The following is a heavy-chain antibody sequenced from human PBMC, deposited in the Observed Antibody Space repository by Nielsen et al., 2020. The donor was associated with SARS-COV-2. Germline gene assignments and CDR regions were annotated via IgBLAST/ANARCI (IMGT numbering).Heavy chain of an antibody. J-gene: IGHJ4*02. V-gene: IGHV1-18*04. CDR3: ARVPTPMVAAKY. CDR2: ISAYNGNT. CDR1: GYTFTSYG. Sequence: ASVKVSCKASGYTFTSYGISWVRQAPGQGLEWMGWISAYNGNTNYAQRLQGRVTMTTDTSTSTAYMELRSLRSDDTAVYYCARVPTPMVAAKYWGQGTLVTVSS. D-gene: IGHD2-15*01.